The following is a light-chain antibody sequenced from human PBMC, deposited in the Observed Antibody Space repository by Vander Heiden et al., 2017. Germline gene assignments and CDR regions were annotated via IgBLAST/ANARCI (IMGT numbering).Light chain of an antibody. Sequence: QSALTQPASVSGSPGQSITISCPGTMSDVGGYNYVSWYQQHPGKAPNLMIYDVSNRPSGVSNRFSGSKSGNTASLTISGLQAEDEGDYYCSSYTSRSTGVFGTGTKVTVL. CDR2: DVS. J-gene: IGLJ1*01. CDR1: MSDVGGYNY. CDR3: SSYTSRSTGV. V-gene: IGLV2-14*01.